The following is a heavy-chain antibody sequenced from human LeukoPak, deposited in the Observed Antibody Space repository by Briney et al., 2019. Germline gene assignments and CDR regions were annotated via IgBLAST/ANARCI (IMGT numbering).Heavy chain of an antibody. CDR2: ISYDGSNE. J-gene: IGHJ6*03. CDR3: ARDLNYMDV. V-gene: IGHV3-30*04. CDR1: GFTFSNFA. Sequence: PGRSLRLSCAASGFTFSNFAMHWVRQAPGKGLEWVAVISYDGSNEYYADSVKGRFTISRDNSKNTLYLQMNSLRAEDTAVYYCARDLNYMDVWGKGTTVTVSS.